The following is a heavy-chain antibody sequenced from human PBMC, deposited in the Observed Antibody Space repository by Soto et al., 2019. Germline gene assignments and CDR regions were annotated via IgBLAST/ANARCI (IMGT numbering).Heavy chain of an antibody. CDR1: GFTFSSYA. D-gene: IGHD4-17*01. CDR2: ISGSGGST. V-gene: IGHV3-23*01. Sequence: GGSLRLSCAASGFTFSSYAMSWVRQAPGKGLEWVSAISGSGGSTYYADSVKGRFTISRDNSKNTLYLQMNSLRAGDTAVYYCAKDVSKGDYQYYFDYWGQGTLVTVSS. CDR3: AKDVSKGDYQYYFDY. J-gene: IGHJ4*02.